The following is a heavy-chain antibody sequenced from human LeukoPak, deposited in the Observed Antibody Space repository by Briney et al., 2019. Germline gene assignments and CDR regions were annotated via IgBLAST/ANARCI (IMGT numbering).Heavy chain of an antibody. CDR2: INHSGST. V-gene: IGHV4-34*01. J-gene: IGHJ5*02. CDR3: ARDLAYYDILEDWFDP. CDR1: GGSFSGYY. Sequence: SETLSLTCAVYGGSFSGYYRSWIRQPPGKGLDWIGEINHSGSTNYNPSIKSRVTISVDTSKNQFSLKLSSVTAADTAVYYCARDLAYYDILEDWFDPWGQGTLVTVSS. D-gene: IGHD3-9*01.